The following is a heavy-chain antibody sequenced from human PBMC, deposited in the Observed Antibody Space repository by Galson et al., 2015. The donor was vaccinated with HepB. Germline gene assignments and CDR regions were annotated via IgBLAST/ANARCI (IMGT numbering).Heavy chain of an antibody. Sequence: SLRLSCAASGFTFNIFTMTWVRQAPGEGLEWVSSISGNGGSTYYADSVKGRLTISRDNSKNTMFLQMNSLRAEDTAVYYCAKVRGDNSSFWFSDYWGQGTLVTVSS. J-gene: IGHJ4*02. CDR3: AKVRGDNSSFWFSDY. V-gene: IGHV3-23*01. D-gene: IGHD2/OR15-2a*01. CDR2: ISGNGGST. CDR1: GFTFNIFT.